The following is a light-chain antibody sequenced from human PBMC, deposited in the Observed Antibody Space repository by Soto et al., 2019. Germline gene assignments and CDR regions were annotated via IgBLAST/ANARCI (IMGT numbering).Light chain of an antibody. V-gene: IGLV1-40*01. CDR2: DSS. CDR1: SSNIGAGYD. Sequence: QAVVTQPPSVSGAPGQRVTISCTGSSSNIGAGYDVHWYQHLPRTAPKLLIYDSSNRPSGVPDRFSGSKSGTSASLAITGLQAEDEADYYCQSFDSSLTGVVFGGGTKLTVL. J-gene: IGLJ3*02. CDR3: QSFDSSLTGVV.